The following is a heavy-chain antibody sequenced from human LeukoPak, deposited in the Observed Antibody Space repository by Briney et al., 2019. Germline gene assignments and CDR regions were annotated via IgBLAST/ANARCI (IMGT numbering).Heavy chain of an antibody. V-gene: IGHV1-8*01. CDR2: MNPISGNT. D-gene: IGHD3-22*01. CDR3: ARERGVYYDSSGYER. CDR1: GYTFTSYD. Sequence: ASVKVSCKASGYTFTSYDINWVRQATGQGLEWMGWMNPISGNTGYAQKFQGRVTMTRNTSISTAYMELSSLRSEDTAVYYCARERGVYYDSSGYERWGQGTLVTVSS. J-gene: IGHJ4*02.